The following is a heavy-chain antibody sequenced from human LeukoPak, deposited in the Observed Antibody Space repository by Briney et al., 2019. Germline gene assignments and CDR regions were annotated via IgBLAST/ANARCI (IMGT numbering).Heavy chain of an antibody. CDR2: INPDGSER. Sequence: GGSLRLSCAASGFSFSSYYMSWVRQAPGRGLEWVALINPDGSERYYVDSVKGRFTISRDNARNSLYLQMDSLRDDDTAMYFCTRDLAAVPGPRMDVWGQGTTVTVSS. J-gene: IGHJ6*02. CDR3: TRDLAAVPGPRMDV. CDR1: GFSFSSYY. D-gene: IGHD6-19*01. V-gene: IGHV3-7*03.